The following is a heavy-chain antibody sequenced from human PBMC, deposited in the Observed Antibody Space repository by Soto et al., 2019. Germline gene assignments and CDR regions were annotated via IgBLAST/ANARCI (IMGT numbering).Heavy chain of an antibody. J-gene: IGHJ4*02. CDR1: GFTVSSNY. V-gene: IGHV3-66*01. Sequence: VQLVESGGGLVQPGGSLRLSCAASGFTVSSNYMSWVRQAPGKGLEWVSVIYSGGSTYYADSVKGRFTISRDNSKNTLYLQMNSLRAEDTAVYYCATRYSSSWYGDYWGQGTLVTVSS. CDR3: ATRYSSSWYGDY. CDR2: IYSGGST. D-gene: IGHD6-13*01.